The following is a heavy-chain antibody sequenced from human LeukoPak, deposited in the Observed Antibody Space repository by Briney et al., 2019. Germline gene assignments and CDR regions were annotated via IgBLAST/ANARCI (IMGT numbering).Heavy chain of an antibody. CDR1: GYTFTSYD. CDR2: IKPNSGDT. V-gene: IGHV1-2*02. D-gene: IGHD3-10*01. CDR3: ATNILVRDIINWFDP. Sequence: VASVKVSCKASGYTFTSYDINWVRQATGQGLEWMGWIKPNSGDTRSAQKFQGRVIMTRDTSTGTAYMELSSLRYDDTAVYYCATNILVRDIINWFDPWGQGTLVTVSS. J-gene: IGHJ5*02.